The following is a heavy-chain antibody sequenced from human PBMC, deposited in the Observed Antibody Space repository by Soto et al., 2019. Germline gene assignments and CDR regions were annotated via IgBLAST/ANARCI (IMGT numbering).Heavy chain of an antibody. CDR2: ISGSGGST. CDR3: ATGYYCFDP. D-gene: IGHD5-18*01. V-gene: IGHV3-23*01. CDR1: RFTFSSYA. J-gene: IGHJ5*02. Sequence: EVQLLESGGGLVQPGGSLRLSCAASRFTFSSYAMSWVRQAPGTGLEWVSAISGSGGSTYYADSVKGRFTIARDNSKNTLYLHMTGLRGETGAVYYCATGYYCFDPWGQGTLVTVAS.